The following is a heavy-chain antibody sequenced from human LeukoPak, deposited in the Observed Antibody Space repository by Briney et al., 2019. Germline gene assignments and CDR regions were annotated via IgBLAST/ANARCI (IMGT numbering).Heavy chain of an antibody. J-gene: IGHJ6*03. V-gene: IGHV1-2*02. D-gene: IGHD6-19*01. CDR2: ITPNSGAT. Sequence: ASVKVSCKASGYTFTGYYMHWVRQAPGQGLEWMGWITPNSGATNYAQNFQGRVTVTRDTSIITVYMELSSLRSDDTAIYYCARNSAWSRYYMDVWGKGTTVTVSS. CDR3: ARNSAWSRYYMDV. CDR1: GYTFTGYY.